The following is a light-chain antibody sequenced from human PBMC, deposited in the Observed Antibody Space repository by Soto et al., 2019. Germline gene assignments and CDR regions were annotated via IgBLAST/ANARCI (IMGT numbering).Light chain of an antibody. CDR1: QSVDSAF. J-gene: IGKJ1*01. V-gene: IGKV3-20*01. Sequence: EIVLTQSPGSLSLSLGERATLSCRASQSVDSAFFAWYQQKHGQPPRLLMYGASRRATGIPDRISGSGSGTVFTLTISRLEPEDFAVYYCQQYASSLAFGQGTKVEI. CDR2: GAS. CDR3: QQYASSLA.